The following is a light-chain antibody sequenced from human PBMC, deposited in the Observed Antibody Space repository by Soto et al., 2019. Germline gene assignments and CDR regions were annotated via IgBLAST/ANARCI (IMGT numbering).Light chain of an antibody. CDR1: QSVSSN. CDR3: QQYNNWPPYT. V-gene: IGKV3-15*01. Sequence: EIVMTQSPATLSVSPGERATLSCRASQSVSSNLAWYQQKPGQAPRLLIYSASTRATGIPARFSGSGSGTDLTLTISSLQSEDFAVYYCQQYNNWPPYTFGQGTKLEIK. J-gene: IGKJ2*01. CDR2: SAS.